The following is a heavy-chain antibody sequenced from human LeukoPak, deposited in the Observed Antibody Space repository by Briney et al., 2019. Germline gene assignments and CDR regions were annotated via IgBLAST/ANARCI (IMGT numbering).Heavy chain of an antibody. CDR2: INWNSGSR. V-gene: IGHV3-20*04. Sequence: GGSLRLSCAASGFTFDDYGMSWVRQAPGKGLEWVSGINWNSGSRGYADSVKGRFTISRDNAQNSLYLRMNTLRAEDTALYYCARGIDSGYDYFDSWGQGTLVTVSS. D-gene: IGHD5-12*01. CDR3: ARGIDSGYDYFDS. CDR1: GFTFDDYG. J-gene: IGHJ4*02.